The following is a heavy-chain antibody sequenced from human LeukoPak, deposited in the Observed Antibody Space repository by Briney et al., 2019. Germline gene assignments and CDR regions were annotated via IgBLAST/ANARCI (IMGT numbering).Heavy chain of an antibody. CDR3: ARDKSNDISSGWYVPGVYYYGMDV. V-gene: IGHV1-2*02. CDR1: GYTFTGYY. CDR2: INPNSGGT. J-gene: IGHJ6*02. D-gene: IGHD6-19*01. Sequence: ASVKVSCKASGYTFTGYYMHWVRQAPGQGLEWMGWINPNSGGTNYAQKFQGRVTMTRDTSISTAYMELSRLRSDDTAVYYCARDKSNDISSGWYVPGVYYYGMDVWGQGTTVTVSS.